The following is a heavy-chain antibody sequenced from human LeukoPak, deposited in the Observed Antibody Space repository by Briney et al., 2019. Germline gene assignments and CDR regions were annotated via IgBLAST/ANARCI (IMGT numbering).Heavy chain of an antibody. J-gene: IGHJ5*02. D-gene: IGHD2-21*02. CDR2: ISAYNGNT. CDR1: GYTFTSYG. Sequence: ASVKVSCKASGYTFTSYGISWVRQAPGQGLEWMGWISAYNGNTNYAQKFQGRVTMTRDTSIGTAYMELSRLRSDDTAVYYCARDFAVAYCGGDCYTWGQGTLVTVSS. V-gene: IGHV1-18*01. CDR3: ARDFAVAYCGGDCYT.